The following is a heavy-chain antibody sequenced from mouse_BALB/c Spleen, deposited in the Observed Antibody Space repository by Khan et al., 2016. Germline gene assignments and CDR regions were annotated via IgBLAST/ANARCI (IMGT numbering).Heavy chain of an antibody. V-gene: IGHV7-3*02. J-gene: IGHJ2*01. Sequence: EVELVESGGGLVQPGGSLRLSCATSGFTFTDYYMSWVRQPPGKALEWLGFISNKANGYTTEYSASVKGRFTISRDNSQSILYLQMNTLRAEDSATYDCARRDYYGSDYWGQGTTLTVSS. CDR1: GFTFTDYY. CDR2: ISNKANGYTT. D-gene: IGHD1-1*01. CDR3: ARRDYYGSDY.